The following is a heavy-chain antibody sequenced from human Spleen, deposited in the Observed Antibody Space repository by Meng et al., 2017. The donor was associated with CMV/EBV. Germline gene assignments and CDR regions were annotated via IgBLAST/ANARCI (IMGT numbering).Heavy chain of an antibody. CDR3: ARETYSYGPIDY. Sequence: SGPTLVKPTETLTLTCTVSGFSLSYARMGVSWIRQPPGKGLEWIGYIYYSGSTNYNPSLKSRVTISADTSKNQFSLKLSSVTAADTAVYYCARETYSYGPIDYWGQGTLVTVSS. CDR1: GFSLSYARMG. V-gene: IGHV4-61*01. J-gene: IGHJ4*02. CDR2: IYYSGST. D-gene: IGHD5-18*01.